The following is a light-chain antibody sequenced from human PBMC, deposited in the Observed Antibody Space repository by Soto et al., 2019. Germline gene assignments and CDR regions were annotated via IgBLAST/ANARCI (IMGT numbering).Light chain of an antibody. CDR3: QQRSNLFF. J-gene: IGKJ3*01. Sequence: EIVLTQSPATLSLSPGERATLFCRASQSVNSYLAWYQQKPGQAPRLLIYDASNRAGGVPTRFSGSGSGTAFTLTISSLEPEDFAVYYCQQRSNLFFFGPGTRVDV. CDR1: QSVNSY. V-gene: IGKV3-11*01. CDR2: DAS.